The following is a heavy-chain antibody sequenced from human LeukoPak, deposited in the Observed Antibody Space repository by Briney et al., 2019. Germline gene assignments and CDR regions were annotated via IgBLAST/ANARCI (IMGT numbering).Heavy chain of an antibody. D-gene: IGHD3-22*01. V-gene: IGHV3-23*01. Sequence: GGSLRLSCAASGFTFINYAMSWVRQAPGKGLEWVSVISASGGSTYYADSVKGRFTISRDNSKNTLYLQMNSLRAEDTAVYYCAKGHYYDSSGYYYFGYYFDYWGQGTLVTVSS. CDR1: GFTFINYA. CDR2: ISASGGST. CDR3: AKGHYYDSSGYYYFGYYFDY. J-gene: IGHJ4*02.